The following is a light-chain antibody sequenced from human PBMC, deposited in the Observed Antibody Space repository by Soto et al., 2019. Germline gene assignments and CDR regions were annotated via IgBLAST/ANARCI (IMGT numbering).Light chain of an antibody. Sequence: QSALTQPRSVSGSPGQSVTISCTGVIYNYVSWYQQHPGKVPKLMIHDASRRPSGVPDRFSGSKSGDTASLTISGLQAEDEADYYCCSYAGNFNLVFGGGTQLTVL. J-gene: IGLJ3*02. V-gene: IGLV2-11*01. CDR3: CSYAGNFNLV. CDR1: VIYNY. CDR2: DAS.